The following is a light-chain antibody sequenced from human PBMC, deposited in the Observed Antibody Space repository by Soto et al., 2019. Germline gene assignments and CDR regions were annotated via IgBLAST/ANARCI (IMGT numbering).Light chain of an antibody. CDR3: AAWDDSLNGYV. CDR1: SSNIGSNT. J-gene: IGLJ1*01. Sequence: QSALTQPPSASGTPGQRVTISCSGSSSNIGSNTVNWYQQLPGTAPKLLIYSNNQRPSGVPDRFSGSKSGTSASLAISGLQSEYEAEDYCAAWDDSLNGYVFGTGTKVTVL. CDR2: SNN. V-gene: IGLV1-44*01.